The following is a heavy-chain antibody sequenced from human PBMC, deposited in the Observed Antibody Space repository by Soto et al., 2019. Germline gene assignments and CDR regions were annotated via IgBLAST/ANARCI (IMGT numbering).Heavy chain of an antibody. CDR1: GGSVRGGNYY. D-gene: IGHD3-16*01. Sequence: QVQLQESGPGLVKPSETLSLTCSVSGGSVRGGNYYWSWIRQPPGKGPEWIGYMYYSGSTNYNPSLTSRDTISVDTSKNQFSLRLSTVTAADTAVYYCARSAGELVNWFDPWGQGTLVTVSS. V-gene: IGHV4-61*01. CDR3: ARSAGELVNWFDP. J-gene: IGHJ5*02. CDR2: MYYSGST.